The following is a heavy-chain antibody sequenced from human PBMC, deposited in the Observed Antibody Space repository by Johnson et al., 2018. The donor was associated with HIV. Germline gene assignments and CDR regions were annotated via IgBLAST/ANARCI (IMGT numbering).Heavy chain of an antibody. CDR3: VKGWVGRDGNRGAFDI. D-gene: IGHD5-24*01. J-gene: IGHJ3*02. Sequence: QVQLVETGGVVVQPGRSLRLSCAASGFIFSTYAMHWVRQVPGKGLEWVALISYDGTDKYSADSVTGRFTISRDNSKHMLYLQMISLRREDTAVYYCVKGWVGRDGNRGAFDIWGQGTMVTVSS. V-gene: IGHV3-30*18. CDR2: ISYDGTDK. CDR1: GFIFSTYA.